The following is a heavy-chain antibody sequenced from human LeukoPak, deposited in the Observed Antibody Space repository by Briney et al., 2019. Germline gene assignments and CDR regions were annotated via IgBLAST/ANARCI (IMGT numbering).Heavy chain of an antibody. CDR1: GGPLRSYY. J-gene: IGHJ6*03. CDR3: ARDGSVKRWLQAVGGYYYYYYMDV. Sequence: SETLSLTCTVSGGPLRSYYRSWIPHPPARGLEWSGYLYYSGSTNNTPSLKSRVPISLRTSKNQFSLKLSSVTAADTAVYYCARDGSVKRWLQAVGGYYYYYYMDVWGKGTTVTVSS. CDR2: LYYSGST. V-gene: IGHV4-59*01. D-gene: IGHD5-24*01.